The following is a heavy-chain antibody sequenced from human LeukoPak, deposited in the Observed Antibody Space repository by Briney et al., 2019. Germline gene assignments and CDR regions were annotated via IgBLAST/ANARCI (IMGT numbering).Heavy chain of an antibody. CDR3: ARGFDSSSWYPHYYYYGMDV. CDR2: ISSSGSTI. D-gene: IGHD6-13*01. J-gene: IGHJ6*02. V-gene: IGHV3-11*01. Sequence: GGSLRLSCAASGFTFSDYYVSWIRQAPGKGLEWVSYISSSGSTIYYADSVKGRFTISRDNAKNSLYLQMNSLRAEDTAVYYCARGFDSSSWYPHYYYYGMDVWGQGTTVTVSS. CDR1: GFTFSDYY.